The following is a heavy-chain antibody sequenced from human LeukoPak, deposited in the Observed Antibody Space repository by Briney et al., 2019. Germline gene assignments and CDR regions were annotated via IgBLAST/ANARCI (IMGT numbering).Heavy chain of an antibody. CDR3: AGRGRRYFRD. V-gene: IGHV4-59*08. Sequence: SETLSLTCIASGASISSDYWSWIRQSPGKGLEWIGYLYDSGNTDYNPSLKSRVSISMNTSKNQFSLNLTSVTDADTAVYYCAGRGRRYFRDWGQGTLVTVSS. J-gene: IGHJ1*01. CDR2: LYDSGNT. CDR1: GASISSDY.